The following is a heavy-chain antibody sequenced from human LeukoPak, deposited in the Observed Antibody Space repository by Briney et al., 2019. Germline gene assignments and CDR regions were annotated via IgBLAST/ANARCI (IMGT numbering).Heavy chain of an antibody. J-gene: IGHJ2*01. V-gene: IGHV1-46*01. D-gene: IGHD2-8*01. CDR3: ATDQGECTNGVWHCPTHFDL. CDR2: INPSGGST. CDR1: GYTFTSYY. Sequence: GASLKVSCKASGYTFTSYYMHWVRQAPGQGLEWMGIINPSGGSTSYAQKFQGRVTMTRDMSTSTVYMELSSLRSEDTAVYYCATDQGECTNGVWHCPTHFDLWGRGTLVTVSS.